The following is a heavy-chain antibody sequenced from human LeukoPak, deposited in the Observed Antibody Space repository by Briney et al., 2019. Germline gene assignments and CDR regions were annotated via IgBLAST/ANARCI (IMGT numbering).Heavy chain of an antibody. V-gene: IGHV3-53*01. Sequence: GGSLRLSCAASGFTVSSNYMSWVRQAPGKGLEWVSVIYSGGSTYYADSVKGRFTISRDNSKNTLYLQMNSLRAEDTAVYYCARDSVSGSGDYYYYYMDVWGKGTTVTISS. CDR3: ARDSVSGSGDYYYYYMDV. D-gene: IGHD6-19*01. CDR2: IYSGGST. CDR1: GFTVSSNY. J-gene: IGHJ6*03.